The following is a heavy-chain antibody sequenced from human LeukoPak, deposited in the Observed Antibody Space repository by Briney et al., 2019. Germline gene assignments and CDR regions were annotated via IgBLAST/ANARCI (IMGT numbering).Heavy chain of an antibody. J-gene: IGHJ6*03. V-gene: IGHV4-59*01. CDR3: ARVAKEGRELYYYYMDV. CDR1: GASISNYH. CDR2: IYYSGST. Sequence: SETLSLTCSVSGASISNYHWSWIRQPAGKGLEWIGYIYYSGSTNYNPSLKSRVTISVDTSKNQFSLKLSSVTAADTAVYYCARVAKEGRELYYYYMDVWGKGTTVTISS. D-gene: IGHD1-26*01.